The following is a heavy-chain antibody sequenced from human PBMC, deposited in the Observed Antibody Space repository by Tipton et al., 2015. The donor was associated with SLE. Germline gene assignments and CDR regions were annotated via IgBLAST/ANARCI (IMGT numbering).Heavy chain of an antibody. CDR1: GGSMTNYY. D-gene: IGHD1-26*01. V-gene: IGHV4-59*12. Sequence: LRLSCIVSGGSMTNYYWSWIRQPPGKGLEWIGYVHYSGSTNYNPSLQSRVTVSVDTSKNHFSLTLSSVTAADTAVYYCARKKGAIAAFDYWGQGTLVTASS. CDR2: VHYSGST. J-gene: IGHJ4*02. CDR3: ARKKGAIAAFDY.